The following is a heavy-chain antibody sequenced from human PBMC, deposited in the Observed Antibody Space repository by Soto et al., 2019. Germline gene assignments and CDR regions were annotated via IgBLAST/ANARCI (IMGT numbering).Heavy chain of an antibody. J-gene: IGHJ4*02. Sequence: GGSLRLSCAASGFTFKSYGMNWVRQAPGKRPEWVSSIDGSSSTIYYADSVKGRFDISRDNAKNSLFLQLNSLRDEATAVYYCAKPPYCKGGRGPPEVPGWARGTLATVPP. CDR2: IDGSSSTI. CDR3: AKPPYCKGGRGPPEVPG. CDR1: GFTFKSYG. D-gene: IGHD2-15*01. V-gene: IGHV3-48*02.